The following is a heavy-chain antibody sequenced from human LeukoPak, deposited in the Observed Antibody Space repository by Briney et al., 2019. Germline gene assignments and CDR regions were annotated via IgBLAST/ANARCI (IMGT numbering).Heavy chain of an antibody. Sequence: SVKVSCKASGGTFSSYAISRVRQAPGQGLEWMGGIIPIFGTASYAQKFQGRVTITTDESTSTAYMELSSLRSEDTAVHYCARDCRITIFGVVTHPGYWYFDLWGRGTLVTVSS. CDR3: ARDCRITIFGVVTHPGYWYFDL. V-gene: IGHV1-69*05. CDR1: GGTFSSYA. CDR2: IIPIFGTA. D-gene: IGHD3-3*01. J-gene: IGHJ2*01.